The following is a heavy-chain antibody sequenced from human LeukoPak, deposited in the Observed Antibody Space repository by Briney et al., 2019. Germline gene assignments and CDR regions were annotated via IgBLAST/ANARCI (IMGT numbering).Heavy chain of an antibody. J-gene: IGHJ4*02. CDR3: VRDFAGAEDY. D-gene: IGHD3-16*01. CDR1: GFTFRRYW. Sequence: GGSLRLSCAASGFTFRRYWMHWVRQAPGKGLVWVSRMNPDGSRINYADSVKGRFTISRDNANNMLYLQMNSLRVEDTGLYYCVRDFAGAEDYWGQGILVTVSS. V-gene: IGHV3-74*01. CDR2: MNPDGSRI.